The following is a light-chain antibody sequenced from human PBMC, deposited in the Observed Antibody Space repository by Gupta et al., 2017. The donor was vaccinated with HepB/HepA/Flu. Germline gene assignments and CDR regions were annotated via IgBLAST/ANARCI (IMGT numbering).Light chain of an antibody. CDR3: QQYNGWPLT. J-gene: IGKJ4*01. CDR2: GAS. CDR1: QSISSN. Sequence: EIVMTQSPDTLSVSPGDRVTLSCRASQSISSNLAWYQQKPGQAPRLLISGASTRATGIPDRFSGSGSGTEVTLTISSLQSEEFAVYYCQQYNGWPLTFGGGTKVEIK. V-gene: IGKV3-15*01.